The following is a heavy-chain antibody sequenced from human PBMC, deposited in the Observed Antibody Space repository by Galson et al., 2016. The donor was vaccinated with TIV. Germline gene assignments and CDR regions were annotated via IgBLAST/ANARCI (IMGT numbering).Heavy chain of an antibody. CDR1: GYTFTSYN. CDR3: ARDGLYCSGGSCYTDWYFGL. V-gene: IGHV1-46*01. J-gene: IGHJ2*01. CDR2: INPSGGNT. Sequence: SVKVSCKASGYTFTSYNMHWVRQAPGQGPEWMGIINPSGGNTEYAQKFQGRVTMTRDTSTSTVYMELNSLRSEDTAVYYCARDGLYCSGGSCYTDWYFGLWGRGTLVTVSS. D-gene: IGHD2-15*01.